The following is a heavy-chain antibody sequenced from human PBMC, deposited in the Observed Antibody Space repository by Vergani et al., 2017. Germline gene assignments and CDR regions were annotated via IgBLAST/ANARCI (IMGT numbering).Heavy chain of an antibody. Sequence: QVQLQESGPGLVEPSETLSLTCTVSGGSICSYYWSWIRQPSGKGLGWIGYIYYSGSTNYNPSLKSRVTISVDTSKNQFSLKLSSVTAADTAGYSGARGVVVAAPINWFDPWGQGTLVTVSS. CDR1: GGSICSYY. D-gene: IGHD2-15*01. V-gene: IGHV4-59*01. CDR2: IYYSGST. CDR3: ARGVVVAAPINWFDP. J-gene: IGHJ5*02.